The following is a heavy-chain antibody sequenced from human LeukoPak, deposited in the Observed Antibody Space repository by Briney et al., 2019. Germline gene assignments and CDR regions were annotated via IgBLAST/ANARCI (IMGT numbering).Heavy chain of an antibody. D-gene: IGHD2-15*01. J-gene: IGHJ6*03. CDR1: GYTFTNYA. Sequence: ASVKVSCKASGYTFTNYAIHWVRQAPGQRLEWMGWINSGNGNTKYSLEFQGRVAITRDTSASTAYMDLSSLRSDDTAVYYCAREGVVRCSGGSCYSGYYYYYVDVWGKGTTVTVSS. CDR2: INSGNGNT. CDR3: AREGVVRCSGGSCYSGYYYYYVDV. V-gene: IGHV1-3*01.